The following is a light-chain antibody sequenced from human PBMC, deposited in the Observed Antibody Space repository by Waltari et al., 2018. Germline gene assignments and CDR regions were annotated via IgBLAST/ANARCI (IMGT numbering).Light chain of an antibody. CDR3: AAWDDSLSAYV. J-gene: IGLJ1*01. CDR2: RSD. Sequence: QSVLTQPPSASGTPGQEVTISCSGNSSSVGSNFVFCYQQLPGAAPKLLIFRSDRRPSGVPDRISGSKSGTSASLVITGLRSEDEADYYCAAWDDSLSAYVFGTGTKVTVL. CDR1: SSSVGSNF. V-gene: IGLV1-47*01.